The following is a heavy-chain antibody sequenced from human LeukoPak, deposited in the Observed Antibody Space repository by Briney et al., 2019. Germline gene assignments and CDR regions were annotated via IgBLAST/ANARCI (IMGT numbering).Heavy chain of an antibody. Sequence: PGGSLRLSCAASGFTFSSYSMNWVRQAPGKGLEWVSSISSSSSYIYYADSVKGRFTISRDNAKNSLYLQMNSLRAEDTAVYYCARAGYSGYDFSGFDYWGQGTLVTVSS. D-gene: IGHD5-12*01. CDR2: ISSSSSYI. CDR3: ARAGYSGYDFSGFDY. CDR1: GFTFSSYS. J-gene: IGHJ4*02. V-gene: IGHV3-21*01.